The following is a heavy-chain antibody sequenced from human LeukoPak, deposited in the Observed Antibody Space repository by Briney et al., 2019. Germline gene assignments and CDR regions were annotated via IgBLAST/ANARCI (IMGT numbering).Heavy chain of an antibody. V-gene: IGHV1-2*02. Sequence: ASVKVSCKASGYTFTGYFMRWVRQAPGQGLEWMGWINPNSGDTNYAQKFQGRVTMTRDTSISTAYMELSRLRSEDTAVYYCARRVPYYYDSSGYPDAFDIWGQGTMVTVSS. CDR1: GYTFTGYF. CDR3: ARRVPYYYDSSGYPDAFDI. J-gene: IGHJ3*02. CDR2: INPNSGDT. D-gene: IGHD3-22*01.